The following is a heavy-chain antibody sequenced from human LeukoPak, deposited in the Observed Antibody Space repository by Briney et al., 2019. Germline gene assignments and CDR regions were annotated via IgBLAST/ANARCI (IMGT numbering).Heavy chain of an antibody. CDR1: GGTFSSYA. CDR3: ARGELIVVVPAAIVTKGDFPYYYYMDV. V-gene: IGHV1-69*13. Sequence: SVKVSCKASGGTFSSYAISWVRQAPGQGLERMGGIIPIFGTANYAQKFQGRVTITADESTSTAYMELSSLRSEDTAVYYCARGELIVVVPAAIVTKGDFPYYYYMDVWGKGTTVTISS. CDR2: IIPIFGTA. J-gene: IGHJ6*03. D-gene: IGHD2-2*01.